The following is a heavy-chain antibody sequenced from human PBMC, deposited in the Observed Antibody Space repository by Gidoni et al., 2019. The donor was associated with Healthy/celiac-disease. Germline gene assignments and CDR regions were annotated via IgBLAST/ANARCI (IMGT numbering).Heavy chain of an antibody. CDR1: GFTFSSYA. Sequence: EVQLLESGGGLVQPGGSLRLYCAASGFTFSSYAMSWVRQAPGKGLEWVSAISGSGGSTYYADSVKGRFTISRDNSKNTLYLQMNSLRAEDTAVYYCAKFDDYFLRCFDYWGQGTLVTVSS. CDR3: AKFDDYFLRCFDY. D-gene: IGHD5-12*01. V-gene: IGHV3-23*01. CDR2: ISGSGGST. J-gene: IGHJ4*02.